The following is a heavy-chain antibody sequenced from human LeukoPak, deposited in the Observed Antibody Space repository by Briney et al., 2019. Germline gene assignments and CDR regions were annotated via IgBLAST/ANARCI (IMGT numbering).Heavy chain of an antibody. V-gene: IGHV4-59*01. J-gene: IGHJ5*02. D-gene: IGHD4-17*01. CDR1: GGSISSYY. Sequence: PSETLSLTCTVSGGSISSYYWSWIRQPPGKGLEWIGYIYYSGSTNYNPSLKSRDTISVDTSKNQFSLKLSSVTAADTAVYYCARQVTTVTAGDWFDPWGQGTLVTVSS. CDR3: ARQVTTVTAGDWFDP. CDR2: IYYSGST.